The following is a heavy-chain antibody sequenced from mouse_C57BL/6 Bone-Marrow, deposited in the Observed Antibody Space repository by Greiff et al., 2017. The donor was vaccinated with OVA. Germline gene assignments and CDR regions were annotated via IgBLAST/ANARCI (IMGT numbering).Heavy chain of an antibody. J-gene: IGHJ2*01. Sequence: QVQLQQSGAELVRPGASVTLSCKASGYTFTDYEMHWVKQTPVHGLEWIGAIDPETGGTAYNQQLKGKAILPADTSSSTAYKVLRSRTSEDEAVDYCTRKDGYGYCDYWGQGTTLTVSA. CDR1: GYTFTDYE. CDR2: IDPETGGT. V-gene: IGHV1-15*01. D-gene: IGHD2-2*01. CDR3: TRKDGYGYCDY.